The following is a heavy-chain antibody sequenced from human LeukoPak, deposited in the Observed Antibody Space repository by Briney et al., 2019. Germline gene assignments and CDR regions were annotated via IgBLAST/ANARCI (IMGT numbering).Heavy chain of an antibody. J-gene: IGHJ5*02. CDR1: GFTFSSYW. CDR3: ARPLYGSGSYYNLPRWFDP. CDR2: IKQDGSEK. V-gene: IGHV3-7*03. Sequence: GGSLRLSCGASGFTFSSYWMSWVRQAPGKGLEWVANIKQDGSEKYYVDSVKGRFTISRDNAENSLYLQMNSLRAEDTAMYYCARPLYGSGSYYNLPRWFDPWGQGTLVTVSS. D-gene: IGHD3-10*01.